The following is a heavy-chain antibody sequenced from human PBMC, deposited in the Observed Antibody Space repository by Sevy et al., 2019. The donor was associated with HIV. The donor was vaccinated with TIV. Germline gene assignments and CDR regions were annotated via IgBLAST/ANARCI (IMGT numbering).Heavy chain of an antibody. CDR3: AKDYGVAAAGTMDYFDY. CDR1: GFTFDDYA. Sequence: GGSLRLSCAASGFTFDDYAMHWVRQAPGKGLEWVSGISWNSGSIGYADSVKGRFTISRDNAKNSLYLQMNSLRAEETALYYCAKDYGVAAAGTMDYFDYWGQRTLVTVSS. V-gene: IGHV3-9*01. J-gene: IGHJ4*02. CDR2: ISWNSGSI. D-gene: IGHD6-13*01.